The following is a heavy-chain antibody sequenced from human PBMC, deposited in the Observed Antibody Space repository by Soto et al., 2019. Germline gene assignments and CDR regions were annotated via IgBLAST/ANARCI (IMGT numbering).Heavy chain of an antibody. D-gene: IGHD2-2*01. J-gene: IGHJ6*02. CDR3: ARTSSVHSGMDV. CDR2: ISYDGNNR. CDR1: GFTLSSHV. Sequence: QVQLVESGGGAVQPGRSLRLSCAASGFTLSSHVMHWVRQAPGKGLEWVAVISYDGNNRYYVESVKGRFTISRDNSKNTLYLEMNSLRTEDTAVYYAARTSSVHSGMDVWGQGTTVTVSS. V-gene: IGHV3-30*03.